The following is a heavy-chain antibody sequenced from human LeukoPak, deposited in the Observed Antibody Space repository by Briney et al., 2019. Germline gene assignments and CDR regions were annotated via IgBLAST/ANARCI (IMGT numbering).Heavy chain of an antibody. V-gene: IGHV4-59*08. CDR1: GGSISSYY. Sequence: SETLSLTCTVSGGSISSYYWSWIRQPPGKGLEWIGYIYYSWSTNYNPSIKGPVTISVDTSKNQFSLKLSSVTAADTAVYYCASLRRSYYDILTGYAYGMDVWGQGTTVTVSS. J-gene: IGHJ6*02. CDR2: IYYSWST. D-gene: IGHD3-9*01. CDR3: ASLRRSYYDILTGYAYGMDV.